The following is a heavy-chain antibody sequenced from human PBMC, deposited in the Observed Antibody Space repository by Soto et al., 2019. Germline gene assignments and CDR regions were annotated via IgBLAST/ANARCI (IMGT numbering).Heavy chain of an antibody. J-gene: IGHJ6*02. CDR1: GFTFSGSA. Sequence: PGGSLRLSCAASGFTFSGSAMHWVRQASGKGLEWVGRIRSKANSYATAYAASVKGRFTISRDDSKNTAYLQMNSLKTEDTAVYYCTRQMDYDFWSGSLDYYYGMDVWGQGTTVTVSS. CDR3: TRQMDYDFWSGSLDYYYGMDV. V-gene: IGHV3-73*01. CDR2: IRSKANSYAT. D-gene: IGHD3-3*01.